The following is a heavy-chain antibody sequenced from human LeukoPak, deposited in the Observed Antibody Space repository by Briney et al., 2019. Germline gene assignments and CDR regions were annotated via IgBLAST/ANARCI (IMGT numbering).Heavy chain of an antibody. J-gene: IGHJ4*02. D-gene: IGHD1-26*01. CDR1: RFTFSSYG. V-gene: IGHV3-48*01. CDR3: ARGEDAIVGVPGPNY. CDR2: ISSSSSTV. Sequence: GGSLRLSCAASRFTFSSYGMHWVRQAPGKGLEWVSFISSSSSTVYYADSVKGRFTISRDYANNSLFLQMNGLTAEDTAVYYCARGEDAIVGVPGPNYWGQGTLVSVSS.